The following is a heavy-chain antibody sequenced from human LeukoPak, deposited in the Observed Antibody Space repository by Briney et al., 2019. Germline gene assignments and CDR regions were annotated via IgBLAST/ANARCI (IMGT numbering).Heavy chain of an antibody. CDR3: ARAHYYDSSGLDF. V-gene: IGHV3-23*01. CDR1: GFSFGNHA. J-gene: IGHJ4*02. D-gene: IGHD3-22*01. CDR2: ISGSGGST. Sequence: GGSLRLSCAASGFSFGNHAMSWVRQAPGKGLEWVSAISGSGGSTYYADSVKGRFTISRDNAKNSLYLQMNSLRAEDTAVYYCARAHYYDSSGLDFWGQGTLVTVTS.